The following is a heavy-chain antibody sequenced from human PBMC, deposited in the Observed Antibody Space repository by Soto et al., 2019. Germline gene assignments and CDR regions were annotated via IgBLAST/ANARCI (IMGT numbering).Heavy chain of an antibody. CDR2: INSGGNT. CDR1: GFGVSNNY. Sequence: EVQLVESGGGLVQPGGSLRLSCAASGFGVSNNYMSWVRQAPGKVLEWVSAINSGGNTYYADSVKGRFTISRDNSKNTVYLQMNSVGAEDTAVYYCAIVGDSYGYGEYYYYGMDVWGQGTTVTVSS. V-gene: IGHV3-66*01. CDR3: AIVGDSYGYGEYYYYGMDV. D-gene: IGHD5-18*01. J-gene: IGHJ6*02.